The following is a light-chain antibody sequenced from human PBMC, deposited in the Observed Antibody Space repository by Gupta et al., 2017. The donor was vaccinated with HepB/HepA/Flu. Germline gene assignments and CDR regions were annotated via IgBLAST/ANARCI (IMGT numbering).Light chain of an antibody. CDR3: QQYNNWRT. J-gene: IGKJ1*01. CDR2: GAS. Sequence: EIVMTQSPATLFVSPGERATLSCRASQSVSSNLAWYQQKPGQAPRLLIYGASTRATGIPARFSGSGSGTEFTLTISSLQSEDFAVYYCQQYNNWRTFGQGTKVEIK. CDR1: QSVSSN. V-gene: IGKV3-15*01.